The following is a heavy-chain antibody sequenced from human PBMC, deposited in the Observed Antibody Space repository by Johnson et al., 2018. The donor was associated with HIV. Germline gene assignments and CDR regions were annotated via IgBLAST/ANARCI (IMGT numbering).Heavy chain of an antibody. V-gene: IGHV3-20*04. CDR1: GFTFDDYA. Sequence: VLLVESGGGVVRPGGSLRLSCVASGFTFDDYAMSWVRQAPGKGLEWVAGLNWSGGRTGYADSVKGRFTMSRDNAKNSLFLQMNSLRAEDSALYYCVRDQGFRVGTIDDDAFDIWGQGTMVTVSP. J-gene: IGHJ3*02. CDR3: VRDQGFRVGTIDDDAFDI. D-gene: IGHD1-26*01. CDR2: LNWSGGRT.